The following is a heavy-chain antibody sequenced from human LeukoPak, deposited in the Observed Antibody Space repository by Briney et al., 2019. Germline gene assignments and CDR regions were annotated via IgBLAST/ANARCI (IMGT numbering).Heavy chain of an antibody. Sequence: SETLSLTCTVSGGSISSYYWNWIRQPPGKGLEWIGYIYYSGSTNYNPSPKSRVTISVDSSKNQFSLKLSSVTAADTAVYYCARDGGEVWNYYGMDVWGQGTTVTVSS. D-gene: IGHD2-15*01. CDR3: ARDGGEVWNYYGMDV. J-gene: IGHJ6*02. V-gene: IGHV4-59*01. CDR1: GGSISSYY. CDR2: IYYSGST.